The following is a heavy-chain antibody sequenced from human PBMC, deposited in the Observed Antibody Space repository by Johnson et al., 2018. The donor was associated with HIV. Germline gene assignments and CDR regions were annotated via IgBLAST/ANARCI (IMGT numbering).Heavy chain of an antibody. V-gene: IGHV3-66*03. Sequence: VQLVESGGGLIQPGGSLRLSCAASGFTVSSNYMSWVRQAPGKGLEWVSVIYSGGSTYYADSVKGRFTISRDNSKNTMSLQMNSPRVEDTAVYYCARVLGGRENAFDIWGQGTMVTVSS. CDR1: GFTVSSNY. CDR2: IYSGGST. J-gene: IGHJ3*02. D-gene: IGHD1-26*01. CDR3: ARVLGGRENAFDI.